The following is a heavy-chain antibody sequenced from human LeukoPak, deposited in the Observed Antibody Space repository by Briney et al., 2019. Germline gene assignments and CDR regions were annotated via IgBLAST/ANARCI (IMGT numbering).Heavy chain of an antibody. CDR1: AFSFSTYS. J-gene: IGHJ5*02. CDR2: ISSSSNYI. CDR3: ARVGYCSGGSCYSLNWFDP. Sequence: GGSLRLSCAASAFSFSTYSMNWVRQAPGKRLEWVSSISSSSNYIYYADSVKGRFTISRDNAKNSLYLQMNSLRADDTAVYYCARVGYCSGGSCYSLNWFDPWGQGTLVTVSS. D-gene: IGHD2-15*01. V-gene: IGHV3-21*01.